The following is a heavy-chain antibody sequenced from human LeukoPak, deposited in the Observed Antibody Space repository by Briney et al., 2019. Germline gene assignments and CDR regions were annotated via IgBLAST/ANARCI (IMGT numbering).Heavy chain of an antibody. V-gene: IGHV3-30*18. Sequence: GRSLRLSCAASGFTFSSYGIHWVRQAPGKGLEWVAVISYDGSNKYYADSVKGRFTISRDNSKNTLYLQMNSLRAEDTAVYYCAKAPPGDPWGQGTLVTVSS. J-gene: IGHJ5*02. CDR1: GFTFSSYG. D-gene: IGHD1-14*01. CDR2: ISYDGSNK. CDR3: AKAPPGDP.